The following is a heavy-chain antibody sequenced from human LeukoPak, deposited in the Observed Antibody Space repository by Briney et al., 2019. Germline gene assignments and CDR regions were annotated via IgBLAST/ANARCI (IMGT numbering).Heavy chain of an antibody. J-gene: IGHJ5*02. CDR1: GGSISSSSYY. Sequence: PSETLSLTCTVSGGSISSSSYYWGWIRQPPGTGLEWIGSIYYSGSTYYNPSLKSRVTISVDTSKNQFSLKLSSVTAADTAVYYCARQVYGSGSYYNWFDPWGQGTLVTVSS. V-gene: IGHV4-39*01. CDR2: IYYSGST. CDR3: ARQVYGSGSYYNWFDP. D-gene: IGHD3-10*01.